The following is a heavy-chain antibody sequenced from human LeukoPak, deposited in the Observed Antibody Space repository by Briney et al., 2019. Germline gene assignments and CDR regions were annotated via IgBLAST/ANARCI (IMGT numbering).Heavy chain of an antibody. CDR1: GGSISSSSYY. CDR3: ASWGQYYYDSSGYYHGAFDI. CDR2: IYYSGST. Sequence: SETLSLTCTVSGGSISSSSYYWGWIRQPPGKGLEWIGNIYYSGSTYYNPSLKSRVTISVDTSKNQFSLKLSSVTAADTAVYYCASWGQYYYDSSGYYHGAFDIWGQGTMVTVSS. D-gene: IGHD3-22*01. V-gene: IGHV4-39*01. J-gene: IGHJ3*02.